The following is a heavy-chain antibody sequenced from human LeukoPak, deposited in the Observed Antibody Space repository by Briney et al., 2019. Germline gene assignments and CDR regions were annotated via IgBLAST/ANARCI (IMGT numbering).Heavy chain of an antibody. Sequence: ASVKVSCKASGYTFTNYAMHWVRQAPGQRLEWMGWIHAGNGNTEYSQKFQGRVTISRDTSASTAYMELSGLRSEDTAVYYCARVYCSSTSCQYYFDYWGQGTLVTVSS. V-gene: IGHV1-3*01. D-gene: IGHD2-2*01. CDR2: IHAGNGNT. J-gene: IGHJ4*02. CDR1: GYTFTNYA. CDR3: ARVYCSSTSCQYYFDY.